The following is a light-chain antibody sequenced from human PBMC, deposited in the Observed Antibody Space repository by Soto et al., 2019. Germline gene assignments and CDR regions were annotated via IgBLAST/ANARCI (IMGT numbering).Light chain of an antibody. CDR3: QQYNRWPPIT. J-gene: IGKJ1*01. Sequence: DIQTTQSPSTLSASLGDRVTITCRLSQNIRSRLAWFQQKPGKAPKLLIYDASSLESGVPQRFSGSGSGTEFTLTISTLQSEDSAVYYCQQYNRWPPITFGQGTKVDI. CDR2: DAS. CDR1: QNIRSR. V-gene: IGKV1-5*01.